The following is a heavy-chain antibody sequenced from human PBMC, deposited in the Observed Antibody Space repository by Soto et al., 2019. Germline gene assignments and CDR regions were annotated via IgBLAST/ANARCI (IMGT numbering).Heavy chain of an antibody. D-gene: IGHD1-1*01. CDR2: IYYSGST. CDR3: AREVNDPSRRFDP. Sequence: SETLSLTCTVSGGSISSGGYYWSWIRQHPGKGLEWIGYIYYSGSTYYNPSLKSRVTISVDTSKNQFSLKLSSVTAADTAVYYCAREVNDPSRRFDPWGQGTLVTVSS. J-gene: IGHJ5*02. V-gene: IGHV4-31*03. CDR1: GGSISSGGYY.